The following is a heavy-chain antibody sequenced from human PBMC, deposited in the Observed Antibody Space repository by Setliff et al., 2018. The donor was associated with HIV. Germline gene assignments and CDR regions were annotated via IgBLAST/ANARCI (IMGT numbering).Heavy chain of an antibody. Sequence: GGSLRLSCAASGFTVSSNYMSWVRQAPGKGLEWISYISRSGSSIYYADSVKGRFTISRDNAKNSLYLRMNSLRVEDTAVYYCARDHTYLTTLTRSSLNFDYWGQGTLVTVSS. J-gene: IGHJ4*02. CDR1: GFTVSSNY. CDR3: ARDHTYLTTLTRSSLNFDY. CDR2: ISRSGSSI. V-gene: IGHV3-11*01. D-gene: IGHD4-17*01.